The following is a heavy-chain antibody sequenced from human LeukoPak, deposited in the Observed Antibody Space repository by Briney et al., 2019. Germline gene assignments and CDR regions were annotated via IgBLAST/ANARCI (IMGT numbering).Heavy chain of an antibody. J-gene: IGHJ6*02. CDR3: ARGRTLVQGVTVLYGMDV. CDR2: MNPHSGNT. V-gene: IGHV1-8*01. D-gene: IGHD3-10*01. CDR1: GNTFSSYD. Sequence: VASVTVSCKTSGNTFSSYDTNWVRQATGQGLESLGWMNPHSGNTAYAQKFQSRVTMTRDTSISTAYMELSSLRSEDTAVYYCARGRTLVQGVTVLYGMDVWGQGTTVTVSS.